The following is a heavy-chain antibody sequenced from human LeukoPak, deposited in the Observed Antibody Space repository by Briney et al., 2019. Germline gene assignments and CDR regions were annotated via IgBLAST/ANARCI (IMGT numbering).Heavy chain of an antibody. D-gene: IGHD5-18*01. Sequence: KASETLSLTCTVSGGSISSSNFYWGWIRQPPGKGLEWIGSIYYSGNTYYNPSLKSRVTISVDTSKNQFSLKLSSVTAADTALYYCARHADRIQLWLPDIDYWGQGTLVTVSS. CDR2: IYYSGNT. CDR3: ARHADRIQLWLPDIDY. CDR1: GGSISSSNFY. J-gene: IGHJ4*02. V-gene: IGHV4-39*01.